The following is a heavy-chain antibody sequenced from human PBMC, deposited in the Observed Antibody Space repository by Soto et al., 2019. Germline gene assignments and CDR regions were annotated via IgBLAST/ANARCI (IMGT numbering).Heavy chain of an antibody. D-gene: IGHD5-18*01. Sequence: EVQLVESGGVVVQPGGSLRLSCAASGFTFSSYAMIWVRQAPGKGLEWVSAITDSGDTTYYAESVRGRFTISRDNSKNTLYLQMSSLRAEDTALYYCAKDLGYSYGYWVGHWGQGTLVTVSS. CDR2: ITDSGDTT. J-gene: IGHJ5*02. CDR1: GFTFSSYA. CDR3: AKDLGYSYGYWVGH. V-gene: IGHV3-23*04.